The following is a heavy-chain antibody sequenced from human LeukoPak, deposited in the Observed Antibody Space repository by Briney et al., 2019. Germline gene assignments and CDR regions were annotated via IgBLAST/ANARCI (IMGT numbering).Heavy chain of an antibody. V-gene: IGHV3-21*01. CDR3: ARSRDGYNYYRY. D-gene: IGHD5-24*01. J-gene: IGHJ4*02. CDR1: GFSFRDYS. CDR2: ISNTRTYI. Sequence: GGSLRLSCDASGFSFRDYSMNWVRQAPGKGLEWVSSISNTRTYIYYADSVKGRFTISRDNAKRSLYLQMNSLRAEDTAVYYCARSRDGYNYYRYWGQGTLVTVSS.